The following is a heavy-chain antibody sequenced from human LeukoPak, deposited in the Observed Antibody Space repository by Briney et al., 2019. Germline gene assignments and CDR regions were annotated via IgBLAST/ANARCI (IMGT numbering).Heavy chain of an antibody. Sequence: SETLSLTCTVSGGSISSYYWSWIRQPPGKGLEWIGYIYYSGSTNYNPSLKSRVTISVDTSKTQFSLKLSSVTAADTAVYYCARAVGATRPVDYWGQGTLVTVSS. CDR3: ARAVGATRPVDY. V-gene: IGHV4-59*01. J-gene: IGHJ4*02. D-gene: IGHD1-26*01. CDR1: GGSISSYY. CDR2: IYYSGST.